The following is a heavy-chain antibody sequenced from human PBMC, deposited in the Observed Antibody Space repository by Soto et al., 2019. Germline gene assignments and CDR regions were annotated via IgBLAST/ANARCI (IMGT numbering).Heavy chain of an antibody. CDR3: ARIRAAAGYFDY. V-gene: IGHV2-70*04. CDR1: GFSLSTSGMR. J-gene: IGHJ4*02. CDR2: IDWDDDK. Sequence: SGPTLVNPTQTLTLTCTFSGFSLSTSGMRVSWIRQPPGKALEWLARIDWDDDKFYSTSLKTRLTISKDTSKNQVVLTMTNMDPVDTATSYCARIRAAAGYFDYWGQGTLVTVSS. D-gene: IGHD6-13*01.